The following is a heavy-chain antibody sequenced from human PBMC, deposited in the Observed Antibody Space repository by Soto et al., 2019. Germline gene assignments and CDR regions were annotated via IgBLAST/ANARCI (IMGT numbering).Heavy chain of an antibody. V-gene: IGHV1-18*01. CDR3: ASRTVELFLEWPGAFDI. Sequence: GASVKVSCKASGYTFTSYGISWVRQAPGQGLEWMGWISAYNGNTNYAQKLQGRVTMTTDTSTSTAYMELRSLRSDDTAVYYCASRTVELFLEWPGAFDIWGQGTMVTVSS. CDR2: ISAYNGNT. J-gene: IGHJ3*02. D-gene: IGHD3-3*01. CDR1: GYTFTSYG.